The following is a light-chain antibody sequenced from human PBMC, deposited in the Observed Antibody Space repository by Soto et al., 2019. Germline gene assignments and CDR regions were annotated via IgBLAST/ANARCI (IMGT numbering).Light chain of an antibody. V-gene: IGLV7-46*01. J-gene: IGLJ2*01. Sequence: QAVVTQEPSMTVSPGGTVTLTCGSSTGAVTSGQFPYWFQQKSGQAPRTLISDTNNTHSWTPARFSGSLLGGKAALTLSGAQPEDEAEYFCLLSHTGVVLFVGGTKLTVL. CDR1: TGAVTSGQF. CDR3: LLSHTGVVL. CDR2: DTN.